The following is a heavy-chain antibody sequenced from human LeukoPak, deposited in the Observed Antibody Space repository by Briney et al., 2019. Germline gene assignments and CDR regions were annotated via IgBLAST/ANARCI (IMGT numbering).Heavy chain of an antibody. D-gene: IGHD3-3*01. CDR3: ARATFSDDFWSGYFNWFDP. CDR1: GGTFSSYA. CDR2: IIPIFGTA. V-gene: IGHV1-69*05. J-gene: IGHJ5*02. Sequence: GASVKVSRKASGGTFSSYAISWVRQAPGQGLEWMGGIIPIFGTANYAQKFQGRVTITTDESTSTAYMELSSLRSEDTAVYYCARATFSDDFWSGYFNWFDPWGQGTLVTVSS.